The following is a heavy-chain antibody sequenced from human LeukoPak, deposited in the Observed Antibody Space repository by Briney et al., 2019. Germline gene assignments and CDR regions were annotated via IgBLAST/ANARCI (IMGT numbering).Heavy chain of an antibody. Sequence: SETLSLTCTVSGYSISSGYYWGWIRQSPGKGLEWIGSIYNSGSTYYNPSLKSRVTISVDTSKNQFSLKLSSVTAADTAVYYCARKSGSYYYYYYMDVWGKGTTVTVSS. V-gene: IGHV4-38-2*02. CDR2: IYNSGST. CDR1: GYSISSGYY. J-gene: IGHJ6*03. CDR3: ARKSGSYYYYYYMDV. D-gene: IGHD1-26*01.